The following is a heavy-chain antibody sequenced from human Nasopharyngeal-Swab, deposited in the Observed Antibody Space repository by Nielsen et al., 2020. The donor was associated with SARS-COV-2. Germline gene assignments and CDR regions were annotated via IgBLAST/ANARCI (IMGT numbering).Heavy chain of an antibody. V-gene: IGHV5-51*01. D-gene: IGHD5-12*01. CDR2: IYPRDSDT. Sequence: GESLKISCKGSGYSFTSYWIALVRQMPGKGLEWMGIIYPRDSDTIYSPSFQGQVTISADKSISTAYLQWSSLKAPDTAMYYCVRPEGVATSFKYYFQYGMDVWGQGTMVTVPS. CDR3: VRPEGVATSFKYYFQYGMDV. CDR1: GYSFTSYW. J-gene: IGHJ6*02.